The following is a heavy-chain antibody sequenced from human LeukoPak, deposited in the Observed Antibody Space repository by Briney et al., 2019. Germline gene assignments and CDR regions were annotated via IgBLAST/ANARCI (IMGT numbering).Heavy chain of an antibody. CDR2: ISWNSGTI. V-gene: IGHV3-9*01. CDR1: GFTFDDYA. CDR3: FIPQYSSGWYYFDY. D-gene: IGHD6-19*01. Sequence: PGRSLRLSCAASGFTFDDYAMYWVRQAPGKGLEWVSGISWNSGTIGYADSVKGRFTISRDNAKNSLYLQMNSLRAEDTAVYYCFIPQYSSGWYYFDYWGQGTLVTVSS. J-gene: IGHJ4*02.